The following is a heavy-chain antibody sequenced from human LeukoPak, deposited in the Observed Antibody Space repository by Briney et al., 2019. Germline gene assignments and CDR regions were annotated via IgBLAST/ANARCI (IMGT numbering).Heavy chain of an antibody. Sequence: PGGSLRLSCAASGFTFSSYWMSWVRQAPGKGLEWVANINQDGGEEYYVDSVKGRFTISRDNAKNSLYLQMNSLRAEDTAVYYCARRLQWLDYYFDSWGQGTLVTVSS. D-gene: IGHD6-19*01. V-gene: IGHV3-7*01. CDR1: GFTFSSYW. CDR2: INQDGGEE. CDR3: ARRLQWLDYYFDS. J-gene: IGHJ4*02.